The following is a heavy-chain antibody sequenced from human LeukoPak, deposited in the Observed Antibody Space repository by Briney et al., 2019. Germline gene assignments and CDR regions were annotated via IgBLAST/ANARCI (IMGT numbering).Heavy chain of an antibody. J-gene: IGHJ6*02. Sequence: ASVKVSCKASGYTFTSYGISWVRQAPGQGLEWMGWISAYNGNTNYAQKLQGRVTMTTDTSTSTAYMELRSLRPDDTAVYYCARVGGYYSSSSVDEDVWGQGTTVTVSS. CDR1: GYTFTSYG. D-gene: IGHD6-6*01. CDR2: ISAYNGNT. CDR3: ARVGGYYSSSSVDEDV. V-gene: IGHV1-18*01.